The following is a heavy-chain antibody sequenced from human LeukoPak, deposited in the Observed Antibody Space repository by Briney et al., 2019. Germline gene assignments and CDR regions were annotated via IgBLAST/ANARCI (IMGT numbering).Heavy chain of an antibody. V-gene: IGHV4-59*01. D-gene: IGHD3-22*01. Sequence: SETLSLTCTVSGGSISSYYWSWIRQPPGEGLEWIGYIYYSGSTNYNPSLKSRVTISVDTSKNQFSLKLSSVTAADTAVYYCARDRSGYYYYWGQGTLVTVSS. CDR1: GGSISSYY. J-gene: IGHJ4*02. CDR3: ARDRSGYYYY. CDR2: IYYSGST.